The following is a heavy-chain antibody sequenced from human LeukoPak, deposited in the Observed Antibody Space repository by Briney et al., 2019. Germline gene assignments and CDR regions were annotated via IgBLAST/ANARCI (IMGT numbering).Heavy chain of an antibody. V-gene: IGHV1-46*01. J-gene: IGHJ4*02. Sequence: GASVKVSCKASGYTFISYQMHWVRQAPGQGLEWMGIINPTGGSTSHAQKFQGRVTMTRDTSTSTVYMELSSLRSEDTAVYYCARKGSLSCFDYWGQGTLVTVSS. D-gene: IGHD6-6*01. CDR2: INPTGGST. CDR1: GYTFISYQ. CDR3: ARKGSLSCFDY.